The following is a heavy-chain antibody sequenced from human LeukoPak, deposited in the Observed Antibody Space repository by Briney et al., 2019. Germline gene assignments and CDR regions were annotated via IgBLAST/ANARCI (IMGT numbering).Heavy chain of an antibody. Sequence: SETLSLTCTVSGGSISSYYWSWIRQPPGKGLEWIGYIYYSGSTNYNPSLKSRVTISVDTSKNQFSLKLSSVTAADTAVYYCARGNYDYYYYYMDVWGKGTTVTVSS. CDR1: GGSISSYY. CDR2: IYYSGST. V-gene: IGHV4-59*01. CDR3: ARGNYDYYYYYMDV. D-gene: IGHD4-11*01. J-gene: IGHJ6*03.